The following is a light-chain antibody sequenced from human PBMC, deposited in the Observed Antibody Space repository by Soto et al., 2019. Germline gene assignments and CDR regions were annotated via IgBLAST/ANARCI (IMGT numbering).Light chain of an antibody. J-gene: IGKJ4*01. CDR2: GAS. V-gene: IGKV3-20*01. CDR1: QSVSSNY. Sequence: EIVLTQSPGTLSLSPGERATLSCRASQSVSSNYLAWYQQKPGQAPRLLIYGASSRATGIPDRFSGSGSGTDFSLTISRLEPEDFAVYYCQQYDRSTLTFGGGTKVAIK. CDR3: QQYDRSTLT.